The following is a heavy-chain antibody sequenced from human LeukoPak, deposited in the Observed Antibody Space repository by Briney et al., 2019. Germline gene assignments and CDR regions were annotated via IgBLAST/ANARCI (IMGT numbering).Heavy chain of an antibody. CDR3: ARVDTAMVIDY. CDR1: GGTFISYA. V-gene: IGHV1-69*04. Sequence: SVKVSCKASGGTFISYAISWVRQAPGQGLEWMGRIIPILGIANYAQKFQGRVTITADKSTSTAYMELSSLRSEDTAVYYCARVDTAMVIDYWGQGTLVTVSS. J-gene: IGHJ4*02. CDR2: IIPILGIA. D-gene: IGHD5-18*01.